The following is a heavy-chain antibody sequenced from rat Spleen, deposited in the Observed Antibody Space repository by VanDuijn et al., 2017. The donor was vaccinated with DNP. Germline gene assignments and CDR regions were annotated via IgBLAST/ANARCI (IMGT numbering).Heavy chain of an antibody. CDR1: GFTFSDYY. CDR3: TTLTGRDY. V-gene: IGHV5-20*01. Sequence: EVQLVESGGGLVRPGRSLKLSCSASGFTFSDYYMAWVRQTPSKGLEWVASINYDGSSTYYRDSVKGRFTISRDNAKSSLYLQMDSLRSEDTAIYYCTTLTGRDYWGQGVTVTVSS. J-gene: IGHJ2*01. D-gene: IGHD5-1*01. CDR2: INYDGSST.